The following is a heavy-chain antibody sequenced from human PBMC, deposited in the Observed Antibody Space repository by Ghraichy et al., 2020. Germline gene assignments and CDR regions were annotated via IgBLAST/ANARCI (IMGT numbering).Heavy chain of an antibody. CDR3: ARDPGYCSGGRCYGDAFDI. Sequence: GGSLRLSCAASGFTFSSYSMNWVRQAPGKGLEWVLSICSASSYIYYADSVTGRFTISRDNAKNSVYLQMNSLRVEDTAVYYCARDPGYCSGGRCYGDAFDIWGQGTMVTVSS. D-gene: IGHD2-15*01. CDR1: GFTFSSYS. CDR2: ICSASSYI. V-gene: IGHV3-21*01. J-gene: IGHJ3*02.